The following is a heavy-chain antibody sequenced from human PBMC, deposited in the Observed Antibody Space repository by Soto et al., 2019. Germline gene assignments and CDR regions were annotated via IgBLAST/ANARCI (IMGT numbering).Heavy chain of an antibody. CDR2: ISSSSSTI. V-gene: IGHV3-48*02. CDR1: GFTFSSYS. CDR3: AREFYDSSGYYYPRIDY. D-gene: IGHD3-22*01. Sequence: EVQLVESGGGLVQPGGSLRLSCAASGFTFSSYSMNWVRQAPGKGLEWVSYISSSSSTIYYADSVKGRFTISRDNAKNSLYLQMNSLRDEDTAVYYCAREFYDSSGYYYPRIDYWGQGTLVTVSS. J-gene: IGHJ4*02.